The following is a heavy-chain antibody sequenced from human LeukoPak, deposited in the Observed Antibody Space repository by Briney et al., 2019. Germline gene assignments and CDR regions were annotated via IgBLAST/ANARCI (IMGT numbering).Heavy chain of an antibody. V-gene: IGHV4-61*02. J-gene: IGHJ4*02. D-gene: IGHD2-21*02. CDR1: GGSISSGSYY. Sequence: SETLSLTCTVSGGSISSGSYYWSWIRQPAGKGLEWIGRIYTSGSTNYNPSLKSRVTISVDTSKNQFSLKLSSVTAADTAVYYCARDGVTHFDYWGQGTLVTVSS. CDR2: IYTSGST. CDR3: ARDGVTHFDY.